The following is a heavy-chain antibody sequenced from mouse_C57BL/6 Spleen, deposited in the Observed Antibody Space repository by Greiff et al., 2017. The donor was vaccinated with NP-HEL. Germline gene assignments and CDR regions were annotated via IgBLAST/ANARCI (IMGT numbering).Heavy chain of an antibody. Sequence: QVHVKQSGAELVKPGASVKISCKASGYAFSSCWMNWVKQRPGKGLEWIGQIYPGDGDTNYNGKFKGKATLTADKSSSTAYMQLSSLTSEDSAVYFCARCWDYEAWFAYWGQGTLVTVSA. CDR1: GYAFSSCW. V-gene: IGHV1-80*01. CDR2: IYPGDGDT. D-gene: IGHD2-4*01. CDR3: ARCWDYEAWFAY. J-gene: IGHJ3*01.